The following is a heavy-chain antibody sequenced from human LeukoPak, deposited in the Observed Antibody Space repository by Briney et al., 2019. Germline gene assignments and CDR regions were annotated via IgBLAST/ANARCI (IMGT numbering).Heavy chain of an antibody. J-gene: IGHJ5*02. CDR1: GGSISSSSYY. V-gene: IGHV4-39*01. CDR3: ARRYSTGWSSTS. D-gene: IGHD2-2*01. Sequence: SETLSLTCTVSGGSISSSSYYWGWIRQPPGKGPEWIGTIYYSGSTYYNPSLKSRVTISVDTSKSQLSLNLSSVTAADTAVYYCARRYSTGWSSTSWGQGTLVTVSS. CDR2: IYYSGST.